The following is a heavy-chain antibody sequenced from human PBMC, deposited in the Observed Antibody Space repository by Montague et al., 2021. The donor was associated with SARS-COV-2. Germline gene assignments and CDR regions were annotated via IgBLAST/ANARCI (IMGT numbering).Heavy chain of an antibody. CDR3: ARSPTYYHILTGYFNGPNWSDP. Sequence: SETLSLTCTVSGGSISSSSYYWGWIRQPPGKGLEWIGSIYYSGSTYYNPSLKSRVTISVDTSKNQFSLKLSSVTAADTAVYYCARSPTYYHILTGYFNGPNWSDPWGQGTLVTVSS. J-gene: IGHJ5*02. CDR2: IYYSGST. D-gene: IGHD3-9*01. V-gene: IGHV4-39*01. CDR1: GGSISSSSYY.